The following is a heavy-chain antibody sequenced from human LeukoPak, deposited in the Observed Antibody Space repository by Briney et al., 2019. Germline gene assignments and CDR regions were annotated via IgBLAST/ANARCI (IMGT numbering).Heavy chain of an antibody. Sequence: GASVKVSCKASGYTFTSYYMHWVRQAPGQGLEWMGIINPSGGSTSYAQKFQGRDTMTRDTSTSTVYMELSSLRSEDTAVYYCARVGGENSGYGLPDYYYYGMDVWGQGTTVTVSS. D-gene: IGHD5-12*01. J-gene: IGHJ6*02. CDR3: ARVGGENSGYGLPDYYYYGMDV. CDR2: INPSGGST. V-gene: IGHV1-46*01. CDR1: GYTFTSYY.